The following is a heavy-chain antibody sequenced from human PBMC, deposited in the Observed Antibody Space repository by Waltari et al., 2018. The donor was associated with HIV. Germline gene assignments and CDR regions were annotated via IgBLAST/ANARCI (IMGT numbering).Heavy chain of an antibody. J-gene: IGHJ5*02. CDR3: AGAPNGDFSWLDP. CDR2: ISYSGSA. V-gene: IGHV4-39*07. D-gene: IGHD4-17*01. CDR1: GGSVTSSTYY. Sequence: QLQLQESGPGLVKPSETLSLTCTVSGGSVTSSTYYWGWIRQAPGRGLEWIGAISYSGSAYYNPSIESRVTISLDTSKNQFSLKLQSVTAADTAVYYCAGAPNGDFSWLDPWGQGTLVTVSS.